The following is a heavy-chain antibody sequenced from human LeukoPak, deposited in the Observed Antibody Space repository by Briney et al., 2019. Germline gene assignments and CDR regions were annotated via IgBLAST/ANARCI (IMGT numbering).Heavy chain of an antibody. CDR2: IYYSGTI. V-gene: IGHV4-59*11. D-gene: IGHD1-26*01. J-gene: IGHJ4*02. CDR1: GGSLSGHY. CDR3: ARGGEPYFDY. Sequence: PSETLSLTCSVSGGSLSGHYWSWIPQPPGKGLQWIGYIYYSGTINYNPSLKSRVTISVDTSKNHFSLKLRFVSAADSAVYYCARGGEPYFDYWGQGNLVTVSS.